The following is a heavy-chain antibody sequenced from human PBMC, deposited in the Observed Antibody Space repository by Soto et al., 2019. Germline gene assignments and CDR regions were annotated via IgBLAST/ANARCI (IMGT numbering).Heavy chain of an antibody. V-gene: IGHV3-23*01. CDR3: AKDVTTVTKGAENAFDI. CDR2: ISGSGGST. CDR1: GFTFSSYA. Sequence: GGSLRLSCAASGFTFSSYAMSWVRQAPGKGLEWVSAISGSGGSTYYADSVKGRFTISRDNSKNTLYLQMNSLRAEDTAVYYCAKDVTTVTKGAENAFDIWGQGTMVTVPS. D-gene: IGHD4-17*01. J-gene: IGHJ3*02.